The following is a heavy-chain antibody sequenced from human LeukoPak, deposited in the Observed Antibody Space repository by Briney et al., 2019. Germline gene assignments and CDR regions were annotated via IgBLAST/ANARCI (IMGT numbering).Heavy chain of an antibody. CDR1: GFTFSSYA. CDR3: ASQPPPSRWSAAGTSY. CDR2: ISGSGGST. J-gene: IGHJ4*02. D-gene: IGHD6-13*01. Sequence: SGGSLRLSCAASGFTFSSYAMSWVRQAPGKGLEWVSAISGSGGSTYYADSVKGRSTISRDNSKNTLYLQMNSLRAEDTAVYYCASQPPPSRWSAAGTSYWGQGTLVTVSS. V-gene: IGHV3-23*01.